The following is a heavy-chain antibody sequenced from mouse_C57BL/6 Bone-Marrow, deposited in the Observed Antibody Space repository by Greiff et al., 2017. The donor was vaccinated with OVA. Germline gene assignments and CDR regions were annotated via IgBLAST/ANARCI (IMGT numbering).Heavy chain of an antibody. J-gene: IGHJ4*01. CDR1: GFTFSDYY. V-gene: IGHV5-12*01. Sequence: EVQVVESGGGLVQPGGSLKLSCAASGFTFSDYYMYWVRQTPEKRLEWVAYISNGGGSTYYTDTVKGRFTLSRDKATTTLYLQMGRLKSEDTAVYYCARLTYCYGSSVLYYAMDYWGQGTSVTVSS. CDR3: ARLTYCYGSSVLYYAMDY. CDR2: ISNGGGST. D-gene: IGHD1-1*01.